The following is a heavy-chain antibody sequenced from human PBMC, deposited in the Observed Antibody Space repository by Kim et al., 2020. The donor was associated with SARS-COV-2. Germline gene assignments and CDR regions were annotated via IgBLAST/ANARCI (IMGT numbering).Heavy chain of an antibody. CDR3: ARDEYDILTGYSETPDWYYYYGMDV. CDR2: ISAYNGNT. J-gene: IGHJ6*02. CDR1: GYTFTSYG. D-gene: IGHD3-9*01. V-gene: IGHV1-18*04. Sequence: ASVKVSCKASGYTFTSYGISWVRQAPGQGLEWMGWISAYNGNTNYAQKLQGRVTMTTDTSTSTAYMELRSLRSDDTAVYYCARDEYDILTGYSETPDWYYYYGMDVWGQGTPVTVSS.